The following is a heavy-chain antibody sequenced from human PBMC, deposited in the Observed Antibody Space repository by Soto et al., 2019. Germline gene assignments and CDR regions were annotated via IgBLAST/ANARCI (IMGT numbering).Heavy chain of an antibody. CDR2: IWFDGSNK. CDR3: AIVNTAMITDYYYHYGMDV. J-gene: IGHJ6*02. D-gene: IGHD5-18*01. V-gene: IGHV3-33*01. Sequence: QVHLVESGGGVVQPGRSLRLSCAASGFTFSSYGMHWVRQAPGKGLEWVAVIWFDGSNKYYADSLRGRFTISRDNSKNTLYLQLNSLRAEDTAVYYCAIVNTAMITDYYYHYGMDVWAKGPRSPSP. CDR1: GFTFSSYG.